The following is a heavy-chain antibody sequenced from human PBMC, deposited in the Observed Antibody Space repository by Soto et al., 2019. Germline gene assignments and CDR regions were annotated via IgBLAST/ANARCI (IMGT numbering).Heavy chain of an antibody. Sequence: QVVLLQSGTEVKRPGSSVKVSCKASGVPFNSYGFAWVRQAPGRGLEWVGRINPASQLRNYEQSLQGRVTIPAETSTTTAYMELSGLTSEDRPVYYCARDMRSVGPRANDAFDVWGQGTMVTVSS. CDR2: INPASQLR. CDR1: GVPFNSYG. J-gene: IGHJ3*01. V-gene: IGHV1-69*09. CDR3: ARDMRSVGPRANDAFDV.